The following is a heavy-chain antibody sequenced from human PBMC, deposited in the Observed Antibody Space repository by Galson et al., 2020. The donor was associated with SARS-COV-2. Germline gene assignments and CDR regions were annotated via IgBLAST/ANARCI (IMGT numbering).Heavy chain of an antibody. V-gene: IGHV3-30*03. Sequence: QAEGSLRLSCTASGFTFSNSVMHWVRQAPGKGLEWVALVSYDGTTRRYTDSVRGRFTISRDNSKNTLYLQMDGLRYDDTASYYCATNLIAVVAPYWGQGTLVTVSS. D-gene: IGHD6-19*01. CDR2: VSYDGTTR. J-gene: IGHJ4*02. CDR3: ATNLIAVVAPY. CDR1: GFTFSNSV.